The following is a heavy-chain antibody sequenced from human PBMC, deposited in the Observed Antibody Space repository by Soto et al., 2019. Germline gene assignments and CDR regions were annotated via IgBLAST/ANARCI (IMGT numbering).Heavy chain of an antibody. CDR3: ARVEYRSGSTPPAY. CDR2: INAGNGNT. V-gene: IGHV1-3*01. D-gene: IGHD6-19*01. J-gene: IGHJ4*02. Sequence: QVQLVQSGAEVKKPGASVKVSCKASGYTFTSYAMHWVRQAPGQRLEWMGWINAGNGNTKYSQKFQGRVTITRDTSASTVYMELSSLRSEDTAVYYCARVEYRSGSTPPAYWGQGTLVTVSS. CDR1: GYTFTSYA.